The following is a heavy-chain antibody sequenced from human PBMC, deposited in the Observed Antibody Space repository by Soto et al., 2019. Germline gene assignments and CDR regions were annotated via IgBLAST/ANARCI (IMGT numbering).Heavy chain of an antibody. CDR1: GITFSNYA. D-gene: IGHD5-18*01. J-gene: IGHJ4*02. CDR3: AKEAGGGTAMVTSYFDY. Sequence: EVQLLESGGGLVQPGGSLRLSCAVSGITFSNYALSWVRQAPGKGLEWVSAISGSGKSTYYADSVKGRFTISRDTSKSTLYPHMTSLRADDTAKYYCAKEAGGGTAMVTSYFDYWGQGTLVTVSS. V-gene: IGHV3-23*01. CDR2: ISGSGKST.